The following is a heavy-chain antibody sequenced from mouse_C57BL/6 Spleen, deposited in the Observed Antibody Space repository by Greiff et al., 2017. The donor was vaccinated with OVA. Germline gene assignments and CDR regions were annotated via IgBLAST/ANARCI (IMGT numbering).Heavy chain of an antibody. Sequence: QVQLQQSGAELMKPGASVKLSCKATGYTFTGYWIEWVKQRPGHGLEWIGEILPGSGSTNYNEKFKGKATFTADTSSNTAYMQLSSLTTEDSAIYDCARRKARNYYGSSPYAMDDWGQGTSVTGAS. V-gene: IGHV1-9*01. CDR3: ARRKARNYYGSSPYAMDD. J-gene: IGHJ4*01. CDR2: ILPGSGST. D-gene: IGHD1-1*01. CDR1: GYTFTGYW.